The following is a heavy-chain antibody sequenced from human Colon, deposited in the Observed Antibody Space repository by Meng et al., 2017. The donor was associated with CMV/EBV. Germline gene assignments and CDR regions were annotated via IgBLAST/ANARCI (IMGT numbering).Heavy chain of an antibody. CDR2: ISGSTTST. Sequence: GGSLRLSCAASGFTFWSHAMSWVRQAPGKGLEWVAAISGSTTSTDYADSVRGRFTISRDNSKNTLYLQMDSLRAEDTAVYYCARGGGHGFITYNYFDNWGQGTLVTVSS. D-gene: IGHD3-10*01. J-gene: IGHJ4*02. CDR1: GFTFWSHA. V-gene: IGHV3-23*01. CDR3: ARGGGHGFITYNYFDN.